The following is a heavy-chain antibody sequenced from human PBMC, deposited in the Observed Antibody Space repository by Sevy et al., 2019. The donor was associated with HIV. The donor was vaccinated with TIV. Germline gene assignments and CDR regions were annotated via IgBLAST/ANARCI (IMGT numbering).Heavy chain of an antibody. J-gene: IGHJ3*01. CDR1: GFTFSSYP. V-gene: IGHV3-30-3*01. D-gene: IGHD3-10*01. CDR2: ISFDGTDK. Sequence: GGSLRLSCAASGFTFSSYPMHWVRQAPGKGLEWVSFISFDGTDKYYADSVKGRFTITRDYSTNTLFLQMNSLRAEDTAFYYCVRETTMLPRGAFDFWGQGTMVTVSS. CDR3: VRETTMLPRGAFDF.